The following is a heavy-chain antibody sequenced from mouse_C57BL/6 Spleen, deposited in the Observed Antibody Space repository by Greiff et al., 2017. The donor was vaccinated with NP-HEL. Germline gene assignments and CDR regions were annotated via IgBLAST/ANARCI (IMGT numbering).Heavy chain of an antibody. CDR1: GYTFTSYW. CDR3: ARSPLGDYDNYFDY. CDR2: IDPSDSYT. D-gene: IGHD2-4*01. J-gene: IGHJ2*01. V-gene: IGHV1-69*01. Sequence: QVQLQQPGAELVMPGASVKLSCKASGYTFTSYWMHWVKQRPGQGLEWIGEIDPSDSYTNYNQKFKGKSTLTVDKSSSTAYMQLSSLTSEDSAVYYCARSPLGDYDNYFDYWGQGTTLTVSS.